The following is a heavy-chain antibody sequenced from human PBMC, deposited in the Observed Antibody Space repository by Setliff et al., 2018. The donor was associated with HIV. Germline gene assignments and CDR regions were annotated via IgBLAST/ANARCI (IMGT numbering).Heavy chain of an antibody. D-gene: IGHD2-2*01. CDR2: IHYTGSA. CDR3: AREDSRYHYFDY. V-gene: IGHV4-30-4*08. CDR1: GGSISSGDYY. Sequence: SETLSLTCTVSGGSISSGDYYWSWIRQPPGKGLEWIGYIHYTGSANYNPSLRSPVAISVDTSKNQFSLKLTSVTAADTAVYYCAREDSRYHYFDYRGQGMLVTVSS. J-gene: IGHJ4*02.